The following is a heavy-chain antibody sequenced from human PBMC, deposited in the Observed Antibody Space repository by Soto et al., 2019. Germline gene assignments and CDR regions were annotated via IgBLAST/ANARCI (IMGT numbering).Heavy chain of an antibody. Sequence: EVQLVESGGGLVQPGGSLRLSCAASGFTVSSNYMSWVRQAPRKGLEWVSVIYSGGSTYYADSVKGRFTISRHNSKNMLYLQMNSVRAEDTAVYYCARWSIVVVPAAPKDYDAFDIWGQGTMVTVSS. D-gene: IGHD2-2*01. CDR3: ARWSIVVVPAAPKDYDAFDI. CDR2: IYSGGST. CDR1: GFTVSSNY. V-gene: IGHV3-53*04. J-gene: IGHJ3*02.